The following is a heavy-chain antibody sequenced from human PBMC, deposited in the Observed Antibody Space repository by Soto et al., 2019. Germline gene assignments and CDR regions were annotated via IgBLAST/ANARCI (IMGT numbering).Heavy chain of an antibody. CDR2: IIPVFGTT. CDR3: ARGHYVSSGSVATSYYYYGMDV. D-gene: IGHD3-10*01. V-gene: IGHV1-69*06. CDR1: GGTFSSDG. J-gene: IGHJ6*01. Sequence: QIQLVHSGAEVRKPGSSVKVSCKASGGTFSSDGIIWVRQAPGQGLEWMGGIIPVFGTTRYAQNFQGRVTITADTSASTVDMELNSLTSEDTATYYCARGHYVSSGSVATSYYYYGMDVWGQGTTVTVSS.